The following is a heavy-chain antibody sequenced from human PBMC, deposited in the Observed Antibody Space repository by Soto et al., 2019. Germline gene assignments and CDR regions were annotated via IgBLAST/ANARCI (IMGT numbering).Heavy chain of an antibody. CDR2: INSDGSST. Sequence: EVQLVESGGGLVQPGGSLRLSCADSGFSFSSYWMHWVRQGPGKGLVWVSRINSDGSSTNYADSVKGRFTISRDNAKNTEYQQMNSQRAEDTAVYHCARSPGGDYNDWGQGTMVTVSS. CDR1: GFSFSSYW. CDR3: ARSPGGDYND. V-gene: IGHV3-74*02. J-gene: IGHJ3*01. D-gene: IGHD3-16*01.